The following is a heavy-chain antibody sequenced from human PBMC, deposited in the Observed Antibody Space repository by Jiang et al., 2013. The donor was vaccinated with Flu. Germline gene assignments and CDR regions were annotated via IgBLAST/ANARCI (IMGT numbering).Heavy chain of an antibody. Sequence: GYYWSWIRQPPRKGLEWIGEINHSGSTNYNPSLKSRVTISVDTSKNQFSLKLSSVTAADTAVYYCASSGTSYCSSTSCYMGWFDPWGQGTLVTVSS. J-gene: IGHJ5*02. V-gene: IGHV4-34*01. CDR2: INHSGST. CDR1: GYY. D-gene: IGHD2-2*02. CDR3: ASSGTSYCSSTSCYMGWFDP.